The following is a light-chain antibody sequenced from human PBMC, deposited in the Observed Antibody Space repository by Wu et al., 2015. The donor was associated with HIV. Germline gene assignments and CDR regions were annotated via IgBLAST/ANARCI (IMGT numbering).Light chain of an antibody. CDR2: AAS. CDR1: QGVNNY. J-gene: IGKJ4*01. V-gene: IGKV1-17*03. CDR3: LQHNSYPLT. Sequence: DIQMTQSPSAMSASVGDRVTITCRASQGVNNYLVWFQQKPGKVPERLIYAASSLQSGVPSRFSGGGSGTEFTLTISSLQPEDLATYYCLQHNSYPLTFGGGTKVEIK.